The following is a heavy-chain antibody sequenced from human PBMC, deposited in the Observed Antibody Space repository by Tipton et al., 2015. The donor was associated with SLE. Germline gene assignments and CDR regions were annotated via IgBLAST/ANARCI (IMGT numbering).Heavy chain of an antibody. V-gene: IGHV4-59*01. CDR2: IYYSGST. Sequence: LRLSCTVSGGSISSYYWSWIRQPPGKGLEWIGYIYYSGSTNYSPSLKSRVTISVDTSKNQFSLKLSSVTAADTAVYYCARGGGGSYYVKDYWGQGTLVTVSS. D-gene: IGHD1-26*01. J-gene: IGHJ4*02. CDR3: ARGGGGSYYVKDY. CDR1: GGSISSYY.